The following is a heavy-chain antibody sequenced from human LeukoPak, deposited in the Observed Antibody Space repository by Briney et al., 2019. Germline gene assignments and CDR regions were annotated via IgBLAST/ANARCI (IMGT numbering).Heavy chain of an antibody. CDR1: GFTFNSYS. CDR3: AELGITMIGGV. D-gene: IGHD3-10*02. CDR2: ISSSGSTI. J-gene: IGHJ6*04. V-gene: IGHV3-48*04. Sequence: GGSLKLSCAASGFTFNSYSMNWVRQAPGKGLEWVSYISSSGSTIYYADSVKGRFTISRDSAKNSLYLQMNSLRAEDTAVYYCAELGITMIGGVWGKGTTVTISS.